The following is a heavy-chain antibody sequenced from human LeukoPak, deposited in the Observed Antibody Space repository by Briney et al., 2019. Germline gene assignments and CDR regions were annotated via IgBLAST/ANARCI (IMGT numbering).Heavy chain of an antibody. D-gene: IGHD2-2*01. CDR3: ARGGGQLLSGDAFDI. V-gene: IGHV1-2*02. J-gene: IGHJ3*02. Sequence: ASVKVSCKASGYTFTGYYMHWVRQAPGQGLQWMGWINPNSGDTHFPQKFQGRVTMTTDTSITTAYMELSRLRSDDTAVYYCARGGGQLLSGDAFDIWGQGTMVRVSS. CDR1: GYTFTGYY. CDR2: INPNSGDT.